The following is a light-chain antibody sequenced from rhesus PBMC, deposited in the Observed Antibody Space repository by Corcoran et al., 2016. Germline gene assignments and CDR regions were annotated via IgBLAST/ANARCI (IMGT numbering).Light chain of an antibody. J-gene: IGKJ1*01. CDR1: QSVGSS. V-gene: IGKV3-24*04. CDR3: LQLSTWPRT. CDR2: GAS. Sequence: EIVMTQSPATLSLSPGERATLSCRASQSVGSSLAWYQQKPGQAPRLLIDGASSRAPGIPDRFSGSGSGTDFTLTISSLEPEDVAVYYCLQLSTWPRTFGQGTKVEIK.